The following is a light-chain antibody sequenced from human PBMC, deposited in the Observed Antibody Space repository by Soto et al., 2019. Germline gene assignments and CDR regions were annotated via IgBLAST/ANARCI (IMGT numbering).Light chain of an antibody. J-gene: IGKJ1*01. V-gene: IGKV3-15*01. Sequence: DIVLTQSPSTLPVSPGSRSTLSCMASQTVGSYLAWYQQKPGQAPRLLIYGASTRATGIPARFSGIGSGTDFTLTISSLQSEDFAVYYGQQYDTWPTWTFSQGTKVDI. CDR2: GAS. CDR3: QQYDTWPTWT. CDR1: QTVGSY.